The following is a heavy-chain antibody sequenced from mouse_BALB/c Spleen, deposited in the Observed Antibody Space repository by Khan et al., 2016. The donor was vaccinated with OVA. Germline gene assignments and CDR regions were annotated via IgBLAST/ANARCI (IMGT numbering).Heavy chain of an antibody. D-gene: IGHD1-2*01. CDR1: GYTFTDYA. J-gene: IGHJ3*01. V-gene: IGHV1S137*01. CDR3: ARGKFGHYDGVAY. Sequence: VQLLESGPELVRPGVSVKISCKGSGYTFTDYAMHWVKQSHAKSLEWIGVISTYSGNTNYNQKFKGKATMTVDKSSSTADMEHARLTSEDSAIYYCARGKFGHYDGVAYWGQGTLVTVSA. CDR2: ISTYSGNT.